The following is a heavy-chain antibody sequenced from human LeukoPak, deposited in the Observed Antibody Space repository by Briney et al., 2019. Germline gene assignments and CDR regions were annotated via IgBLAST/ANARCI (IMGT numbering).Heavy chain of an antibody. CDR3: ARVKGRWLQEFDY. CDR1: GFTFSSYG. CDR2: ISYDGSNK. J-gene: IGHJ4*02. V-gene: IGHV3-30*03. D-gene: IGHD5-24*01. Sequence: PGGSLRLSCAASGFTFSSYGMHWVRQAPGKGLEWVAVISYDGSNKYYADSVKGRFTISRDNSKNTLYLQMNSLRAEDTAVYYCARVKGRWLQEFDYWGQGTLVTVSS.